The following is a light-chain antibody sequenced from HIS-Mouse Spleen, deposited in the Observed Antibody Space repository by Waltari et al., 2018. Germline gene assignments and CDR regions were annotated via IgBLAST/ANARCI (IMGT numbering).Light chain of an antibody. Sequence: DIQLTQSPSFLSASVGYRVTIPCRASQGISSSLAWYHQKPGKAPKLLIYAASTLQSGVPSRFSGSGSGTEFTLTISSLQPEDFATYYCQQLNSYPPTFGQGTKVEIK. V-gene: IGKV1-9*01. CDR3: QQLNSYPPT. J-gene: IGKJ1*01. CDR1: QGISSS. CDR2: AAS.